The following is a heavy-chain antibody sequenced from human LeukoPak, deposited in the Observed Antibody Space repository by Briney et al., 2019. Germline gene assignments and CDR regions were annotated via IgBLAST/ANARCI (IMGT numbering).Heavy chain of an antibody. D-gene: IGHD2-21*01. CDR3: ATDRYCGGAGYFQGCSIPRN. V-gene: IGHV3-15*01. J-gene: IGHJ4*02. CDR1: GFTFSNTW. CDR2: IKSKTDGGTT. Sequence: KSGGSLRLSCAASGFTFSNTWMSWVRQAPGKGLEWVGRIKSKTDGGTTDYAAPVKGRFTISRDNSKNTMYLQMNSLKAEDTAVYYCATDRYCGGAGYFQGCSIPRNWGQGTLVTVSS.